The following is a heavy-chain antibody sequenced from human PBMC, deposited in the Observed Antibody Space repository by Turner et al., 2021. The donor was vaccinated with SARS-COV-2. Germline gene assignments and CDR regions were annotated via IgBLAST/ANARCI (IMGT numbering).Heavy chain of an antibody. CDR2: INPNSGGT. CDR1: GYTFTGYY. Sequence: QVQLVQSGAEVKKPGASVKVSCKASGYTFTGYYMHWVRQAPGQGLEWRGWINPNSGGTNYAQKFQGRVTMTRETSISTAYMELSRLRSDDTAVYYCAVLEMATITDAFDIWGQGTMVTVSS. V-gene: IGHV1-2*02. J-gene: IGHJ3*02. CDR3: AVLEMATITDAFDI. D-gene: IGHD5-12*01.